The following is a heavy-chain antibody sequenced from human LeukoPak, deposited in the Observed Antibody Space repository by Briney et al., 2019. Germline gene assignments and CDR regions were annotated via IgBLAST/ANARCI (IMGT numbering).Heavy chain of an antibody. CDR1: GGSISSYY. J-gene: IGHJ5*02. D-gene: IGHD6-19*01. V-gene: IGHV4-59*12. CDR2: IYYSGST. CDR3: ARAGYSSGWYVWFDP. Sequence: SETLSLTCTVSGGSISSYYWNWIRQPPGKGLEWIGYIYYSGSTNYNPSLKSRVTISVDTSKNQFSLKLSSVTAADTAVYYCARAGYSSGWYVWFDPWGQGTLVTVSS.